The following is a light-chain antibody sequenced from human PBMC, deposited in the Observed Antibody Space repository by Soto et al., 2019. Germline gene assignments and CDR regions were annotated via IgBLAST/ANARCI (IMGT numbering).Light chain of an antibody. CDR2: DAS. Sequence: DIQMTQSPSTLSASVGDRVTITCRASQSISSWLAWYQQKPGKAPKLLMYDASTLQSGVPSRFGGSGSGTEFTLTISSLQPEDFATYYCQQYHSSWTFGQGTKVDIK. V-gene: IGKV1-5*01. J-gene: IGKJ1*01. CDR3: QQYHSSWT. CDR1: QSISSW.